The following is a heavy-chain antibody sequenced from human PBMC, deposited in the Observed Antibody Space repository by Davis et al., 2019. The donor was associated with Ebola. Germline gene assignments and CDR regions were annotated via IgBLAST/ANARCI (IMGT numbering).Heavy chain of an antibody. J-gene: IGHJ4*02. Sequence: PSETLSLTCTVSGDSITSSSHFWGWVRQSPGKGLEWIGSLYYSWGIYYNPSLKSRLTLSLAAANNRFSMKLASVTAADTAVYYCAKNTTGLGHFDSWGQGILVTVSS. CDR2: LYYSWGI. CDR1: GDSITSSSHF. D-gene: IGHD2-8*02. V-gene: IGHV4-39*07. CDR3: AKNTTGLGHFDS.